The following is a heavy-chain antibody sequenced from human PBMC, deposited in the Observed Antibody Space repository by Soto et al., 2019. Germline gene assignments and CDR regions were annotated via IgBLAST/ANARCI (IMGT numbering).Heavy chain of an antibody. CDR2: FDPEDGET. CDR3: ATVDLTTVTPHYYYYYGMDV. J-gene: IGHJ6*02. CDR1: GYTLTELS. Sequence: ASVKVSCKVSGYTLTELSMHWVRQAPGKGLEWMGGFDPEDGETIYAQKFQGRVTMTEDTSTDTAYMELSSLRSEDTVVYYCATVDLTTVTPHYYYYYGMDVWGQGTTVTVSS. V-gene: IGHV1-24*01. D-gene: IGHD4-17*01.